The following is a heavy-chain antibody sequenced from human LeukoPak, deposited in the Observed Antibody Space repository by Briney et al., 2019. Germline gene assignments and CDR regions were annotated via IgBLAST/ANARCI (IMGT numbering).Heavy chain of an antibody. CDR1: GGSISSYY. CDR3: AKGAGGFSYYNWFDP. Sequence: SETLSLTCTVSGGSISSYYWGWIRQPPGKGLEWIGSIYYSGTTHYSPSLESRVTISVDTSKNQFSLKLASVTAADTAIYYCAKGAGGFSYYNWFDPWGQGTLVTVSS. V-gene: IGHV4-39*07. J-gene: IGHJ5*02. D-gene: IGHD5-18*01. CDR2: IYYSGTT.